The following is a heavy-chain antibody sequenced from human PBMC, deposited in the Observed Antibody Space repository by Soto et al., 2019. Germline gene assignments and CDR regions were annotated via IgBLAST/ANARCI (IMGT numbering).Heavy chain of an antibody. J-gene: IGHJ6*03. CDR3: ARVGTGRIYYYYYMDV. CDR2: IYYSGST. CDR1: GGSISSYY. Sequence: SETLSLTCTVSGGSISSYYWSWIRPPPGKGLEWIGYIYYSGSTNYNPSLKSRVTISVDTSKNQFSLKLSSVTAADTAVYYCARVGTGRIYYYYYMDVWGKGTTVTVSS. V-gene: IGHV4-59*01. D-gene: IGHD7-27*01.